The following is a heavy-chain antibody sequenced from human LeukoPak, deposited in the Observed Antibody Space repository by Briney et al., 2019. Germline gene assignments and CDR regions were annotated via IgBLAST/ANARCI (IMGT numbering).Heavy chain of an antibody. CDR3: ARVVPQPLLYDPTDYFDY. D-gene: IGHD2-2*02. J-gene: IGHJ4*02. Sequence: ASVKVSCKASGYTFTGYYMHRVRQAPGQGLEWMGWINPNSGGTNYAQKFQGRVTMTRDTSISTAYMELSRLRSDDTAVYYCARVVPQPLLYDPTDYFDYWGQGTLVTVSS. V-gene: IGHV1-2*02. CDR1: GYTFTGYY. CDR2: INPNSGGT.